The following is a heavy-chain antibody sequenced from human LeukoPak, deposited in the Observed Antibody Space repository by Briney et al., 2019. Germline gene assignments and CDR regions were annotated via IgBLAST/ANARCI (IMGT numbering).Heavy chain of an antibody. CDR2: ISGSGGST. J-gene: IGHJ4*02. V-gene: IGHV3-23*01. CDR1: GFTFSSYA. Sequence: PGGSLRLSCAASGFTFSSYAMSWVRQAPGKGLEWVSAISGSGGSTYYTDSVKGRFTISRDNSKNTLYLQMNSLRAEDTAVYYCAKSSMVRGVIPRYWGQGTLVTVSS. CDR3: AKSSMVRGVIPRY. D-gene: IGHD3-10*01.